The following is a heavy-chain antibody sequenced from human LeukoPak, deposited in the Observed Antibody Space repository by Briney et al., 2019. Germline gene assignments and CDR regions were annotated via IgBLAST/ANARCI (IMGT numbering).Heavy chain of an antibody. CDR3: ARDTYGSGSYDY. J-gene: IGHJ4*02. CDR2: IRFDGSNK. D-gene: IGHD3-10*01. Sequence: GGSLRLSCAASGFTYSGYGMHWVRQAPGKGLEWVAFIRFDGSNKYYADSVKGRFTISRDNSKNTLYLQMNSLRAEDTAIYYCARDTYGSGSYDYWGQGTLVTVSS. CDR1: GFTYSGYG. V-gene: IGHV3-30*02.